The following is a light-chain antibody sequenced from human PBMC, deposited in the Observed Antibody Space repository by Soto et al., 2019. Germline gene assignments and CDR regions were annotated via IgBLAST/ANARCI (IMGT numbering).Light chain of an antibody. V-gene: IGKV3-20*01. CDR1: QSISSSY. Sequence: EIVLTQSPGTLSLSPGERATLSCRASQSISSSYLAWYRQKPGQAPRLLIYGASRRATGIPDRFSGSGSGTDFTLTVSRLEPEDFAIYYCQQDGSSPQTFGQGTKLEI. CDR3: QQDGSSPQT. CDR2: GAS. J-gene: IGKJ2*01.